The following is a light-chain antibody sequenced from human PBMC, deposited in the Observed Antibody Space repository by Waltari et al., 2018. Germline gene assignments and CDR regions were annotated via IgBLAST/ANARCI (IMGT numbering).Light chain of an antibody. CDR3: QQRSSLLPVT. J-gene: IGKJ4*01. CDR2: DAS. Sequence: EIVLTQSPGTVSLSPGERATLSCRASQNVDNYVAWYQQRPGQTPKLLIYDASNRATGVPARFSCSWSGTDFTLTISGLEPEDFAVYYCQQRSSLLPVTFGGGTKVEIK. CDR1: QNVDNY. V-gene: IGKV3-11*01.